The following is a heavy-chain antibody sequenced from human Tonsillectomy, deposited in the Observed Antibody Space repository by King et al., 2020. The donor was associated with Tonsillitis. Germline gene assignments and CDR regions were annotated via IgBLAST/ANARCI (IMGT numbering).Heavy chain of an antibody. CDR1: GFTFRDYS. V-gene: IGHV3-48*01. CDR3: ARDHDWAFDH. D-gene: IGHD3-9*01. Sequence: VQLVESGGGLVQPGGSLRLSCAASGFTFRDYSMNWVRQAPGKGLEWLSHIGRTGGFINYADSVKGRFTISRDNAENSLYLQMNNLGAEDTAVYYCARDHDWAFDHWGQGAVVTVSS. J-gene: IGHJ4*02. CDR2: IGRTGGFI.